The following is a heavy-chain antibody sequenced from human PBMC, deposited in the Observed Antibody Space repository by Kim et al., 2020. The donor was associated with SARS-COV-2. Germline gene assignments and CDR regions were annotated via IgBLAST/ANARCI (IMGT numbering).Heavy chain of an antibody. CDR1: GFTFNNYA. CDR3: AKDRYYIYYHGMDV. CDR2: ISGSGGTT. Sequence: GGSLRLSCAASGFTFNNYAMNWVRQAPGKGLEWVSSISGSGGTTYYADSVKGRFTLSRDNSKNTLYLQMNSLRADDTAVYYCAKDRYYIYYHGMDVWGLGTTVTVSS. J-gene: IGHJ6*02. V-gene: IGHV3-23*01.